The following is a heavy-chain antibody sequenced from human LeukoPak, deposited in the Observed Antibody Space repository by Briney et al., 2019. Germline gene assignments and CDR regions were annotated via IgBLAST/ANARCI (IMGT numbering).Heavy chain of an antibody. D-gene: IGHD2-21*02. CDR1: GFTFSSYA. V-gene: IGHV3-30-3*01. J-gene: IGHJ4*02. CDR2: ISYDGSNK. Sequence: GRSLRLSCAASGFTFSSYAMHWVREAPGKGLEWVAVISYDGSNKYYADSVKGRFTISRDNSKNTLYLQMNSLRAEDTAVYYCARERSSVVTDPRGFDYWGQGTLVTVSS. CDR3: ARERSSVVTDPRGFDY.